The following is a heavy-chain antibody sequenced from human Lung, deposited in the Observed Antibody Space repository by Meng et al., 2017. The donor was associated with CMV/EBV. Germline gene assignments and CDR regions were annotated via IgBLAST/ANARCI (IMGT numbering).Heavy chain of an antibody. V-gene: IGHV1-2*02. CDR2: INPNSGGT. CDR3: ARDRVPAAFRDYGMDV. Sequence: ASVXVSXKASGYTFTGYYMHWVRQAPGQGLEWMGWINPNSGGTNYAQKFQGRVTMTRDTSISTAYMELSRLRSDDTAVYYCARDRVPAAFRDYGMDVSGQGXTVTVSS. J-gene: IGHJ6*02. CDR1: GYTFTGYY. D-gene: IGHD2-2*01.